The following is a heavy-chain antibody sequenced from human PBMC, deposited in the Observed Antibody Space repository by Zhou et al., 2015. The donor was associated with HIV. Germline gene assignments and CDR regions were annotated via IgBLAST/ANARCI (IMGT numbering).Heavy chain of an antibody. CDR3: ARSSGNYDYAFDV. CDR1: GGTFSGSD. V-gene: IGHV1-69*17. J-gene: IGHJ3*01. Sequence: LVQSGTEVRKPGSSVKVSCKASGGTFSGSDISWVRQAPGQGLEWMGGIIPMFDIENHAQKFRGRLTITADKSTSTAYMELSSLRSEDAAVYYCARSSGNYDYAFDVWGQGTKVIVSS. CDR2: IIPMFDIE. D-gene: IGHD3-22*01.